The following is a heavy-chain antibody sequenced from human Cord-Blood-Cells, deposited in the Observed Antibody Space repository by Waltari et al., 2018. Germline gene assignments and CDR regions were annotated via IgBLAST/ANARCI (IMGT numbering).Heavy chain of an antibody. Sequence: QVTLKESGPALVKPTQTLTLTCSFSGFSLSTSGMRVSWIRQPPGKALEWLARIDWADDKFYSTALKTRRTICKDTSKNQVVLTMTNMDPVDTATYYCVRDRVVPAGFDYWGQGTLVTVSS. CDR3: VRDRVVPAGFDY. D-gene: IGHD2-2*01. J-gene: IGHJ4*02. CDR1: GFSLSTSGMR. CDR2: IDWADDK. V-gene: IGHV2-70*04.